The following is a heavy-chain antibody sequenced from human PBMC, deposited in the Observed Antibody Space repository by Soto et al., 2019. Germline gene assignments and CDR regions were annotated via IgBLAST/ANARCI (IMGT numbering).Heavy chain of an antibody. CDR1: GGSINNGGYS. V-gene: IGHV4-30-2*01. D-gene: IGHD3-9*01. Sequence: SETLSLTCTVSGGSINNGGYSWSWLRRPPGKGLEWIGYISHGGNTYYNPSLRSRVIMSIDKSKNHFSLGLKSVTAADTATYYCARTSYDILTGRLDAFDIWGQGTMVTVSS. CDR3: ARTSYDILTGRLDAFDI. J-gene: IGHJ3*02. CDR2: ISHGGNT.